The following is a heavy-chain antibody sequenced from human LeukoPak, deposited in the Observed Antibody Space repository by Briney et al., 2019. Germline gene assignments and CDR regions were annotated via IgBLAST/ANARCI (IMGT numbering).Heavy chain of an antibody. CDR3: ARDPTTRDYYYYGMDV. CDR1: GGSISSYY. J-gene: IGHJ6*02. CDR2: IYYSGST. V-gene: IGHV4-59*01. D-gene: IGHD1-1*01. Sequence: SETLSLTCTVSGGSISSYYWSWIRQPPGKGLEWFGYIYYSGSTNYNPSLKSRVTISVDTSKNQFSLKLSSVTAADTAVYYCARDPTTRDYYYYGMDVWGQGTTVTVSS.